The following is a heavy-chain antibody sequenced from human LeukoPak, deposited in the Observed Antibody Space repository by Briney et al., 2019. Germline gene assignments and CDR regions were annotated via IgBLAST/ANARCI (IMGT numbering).Heavy chain of an antibody. CDR2: ISYDGSNK. CDR1: GFTFSSYA. V-gene: IGHV3-30-3*01. J-gene: IGHJ2*01. D-gene: IGHD4-23*01. CDR3: AKDPKLPPGWYFDL. Sequence: GGSLRLSCAASGFTFSSYAMHWVRQAPGKGLEWVAVISYDGSNKYYADSVKGRFTISRDNSKNTLYLQMNSLRAEDTAVYYCAKDPKLPPGWYFDLWGRGTLVTVSS.